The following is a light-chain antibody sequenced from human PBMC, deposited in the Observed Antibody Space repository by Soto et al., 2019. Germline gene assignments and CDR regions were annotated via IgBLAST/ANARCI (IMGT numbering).Light chain of an antibody. J-gene: IGLJ1*01. CDR2: EVR. CDR3: ISYTGSDTSYV. CDR1: SSDVGSYNY. Sequence: QSALTQPASVSGSPGQSITISCTGTSSDVGSYNYVAWYQQFPGKTPKLMIYEVRNRPSGVSSRFSGSKSGNTASLTISGLQAVDEADYYCISYTGSDTSYVFGTGTKLTVL. V-gene: IGLV2-14*01.